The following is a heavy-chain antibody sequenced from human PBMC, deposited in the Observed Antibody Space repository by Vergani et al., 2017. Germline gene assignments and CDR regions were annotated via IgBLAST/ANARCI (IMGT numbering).Heavy chain of an antibody. V-gene: IGHV3-33*01. CDR2: IWYDGSNK. D-gene: IGHD1-26*01. CDR3: ARTGWELSHFDY. J-gene: IGHJ4*02. Sequence: VQLVESGGGLVQPGGSLRLSCAASGFTFSSYGMHWVRQAPGKGLEWVAVIWYDGSNKYYADSVKGRFTISRDNSKNTLYLQMNSLRAEDTAVYYCARTGWELSHFDYWGQGTLVTVSS. CDR1: GFTFSSYG.